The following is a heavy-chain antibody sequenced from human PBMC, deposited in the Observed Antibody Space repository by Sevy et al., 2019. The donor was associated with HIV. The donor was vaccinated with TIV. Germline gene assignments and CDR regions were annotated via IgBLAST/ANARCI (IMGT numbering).Heavy chain of an antibody. CDR3: ARGRDGHNYSSDY. CDR1: GGSMTGYY. V-gene: IGHV4-59*01. CDR2: VHYSGRT. Sequence: ETLSLTCTVSGGSMTGYYWSWIRQSPEKGLEYIGYVHYSGRTNYTPSFKSRVTISVDTAKNQFSLKVTSVTAADTAVYYCARGRDGHNYSSDYWGQGTLVTVSS. D-gene: IGHD2-21*01. J-gene: IGHJ4*02.